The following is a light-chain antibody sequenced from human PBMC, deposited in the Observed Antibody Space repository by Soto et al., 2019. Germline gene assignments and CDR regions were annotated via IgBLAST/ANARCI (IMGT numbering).Light chain of an antibody. CDR2: DNN. CDR1: SSNIGNNY. J-gene: IGLJ7*01. CDR3: GTWDSSLSAAV. V-gene: IGLV1-51*01. Sequence: QSVLTQPHSVSAAPGQKVTISCSGRSSNIGNNYVSWYQQLPGTASKLLIYDNNKRPSGIPDRFSGAKSGTSATLGITGLQTGDEADYYCGTWDSSLSAAVFGGGTQLTVL.